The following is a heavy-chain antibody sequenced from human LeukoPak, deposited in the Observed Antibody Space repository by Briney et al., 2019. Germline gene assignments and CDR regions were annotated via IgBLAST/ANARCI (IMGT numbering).Heavy chain of an antibody. V-gene: IGHV3-11*04. Sequence: PGGSLRLSCAASGFAFKDYYMSWIRQAPGKELEWVSYISGIGTTIYYADSVKGRFTISRDNAKNSLYLQMNSLRAEDTAVYYCARDLQQLDYWGQGTLVTVSS. CDR1: GFAFKDYY. CDR3: ARDLQQLDY. CDR2: ISGIGTTI. D-gene: IGHD6-13*01. J-gene: IGHJ4*02.